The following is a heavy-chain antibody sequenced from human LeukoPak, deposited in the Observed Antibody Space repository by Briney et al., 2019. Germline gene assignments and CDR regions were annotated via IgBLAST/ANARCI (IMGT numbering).Heavy chain of an antibody. V-gene: IGHV4-34*01. CDR2: INHSGST. J-gene: IGHJ4*02. Sequence: SETLSLTCAVYGGSFSGYYWSWIRQPPGKGLEWIGEINHSGSTNYNPSLKSRVTISADTSKNQFSLKLSSVTAADTAVCYCARLSDPNAWSTFDYWGQGTLVTVSS. D-gene: IGHD2-21*02. CDR3: ARLSDPNAWSTFDY. CDR1: GGSFSGYY.